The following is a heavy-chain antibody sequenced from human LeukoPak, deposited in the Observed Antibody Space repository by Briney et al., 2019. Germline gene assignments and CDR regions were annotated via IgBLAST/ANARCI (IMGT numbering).Heavy chain of an antibody. CDR1: GGTFSSYA. D-gene: IGHD2-2*02. Sequence: SVKVSCKASGGTFSSYAISWVRQAPGQGLEWVGGIIPIFGTANYAQKFQGRVTITADESTSTAYMELSSLRSEDTAVYYCARDRNPSDIVVVPAAIDAGWFDPWGQGTLVTVSS. CDR3: ARDRNPSDIVVVPAAIDAGWFDP. V-gene: IGHV1-69*13. J-gene: IGHJ5*02. CDR2: IIPIFGTA.